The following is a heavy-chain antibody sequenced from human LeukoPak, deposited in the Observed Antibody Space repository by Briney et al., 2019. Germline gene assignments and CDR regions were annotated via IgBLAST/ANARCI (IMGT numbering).Heavy chain of an antibody. J-gene: IGHJ3*02. Sequence: SETLSLTCTVSGGSISSYYWSWVRQPPGKGLEWIGSIYYSGSTYYNPSLKSRVTISVDTSKNQFSLKLSSVTAADTAVYYCAGVGYDSSGYDENAFDIWGQGTMVTVSS. D-gene: IGHD3-22*01. CDR1: GGSISSYY. V-gene: IGHV4-39*07. CDR2: IYYSGST. CDR3: AGVGYDSSGYDENAFDI.